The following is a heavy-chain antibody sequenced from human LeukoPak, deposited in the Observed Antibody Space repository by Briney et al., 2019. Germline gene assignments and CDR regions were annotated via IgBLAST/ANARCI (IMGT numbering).Heavy chain of an antibody. CDR2: IKQDGSEK. Sequence: GGSLRLSCAASGFTFSSYWMSWVRQTPGKGLEWVANIKQDGSEKYYVDSVKGRFTISRDNAKNSLYLQMNSLRAEDAAVYYCARVRALYSSGWYGLFDYWGQGTLVTVSS. CDR1: GFTFSSYW. D-gene: IGHD6-19*01. CDR3: ARVRALYSSGWYGLFDY. J-gene: IGHJ4*02. V-gene: IGHV3-7*01.